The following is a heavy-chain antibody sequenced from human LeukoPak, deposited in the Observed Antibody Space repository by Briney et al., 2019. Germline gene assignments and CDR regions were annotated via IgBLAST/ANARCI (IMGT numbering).Heavy chain of an antibody. J-gene: IGHJ5*02. CDR3: ARGGGYCTNGVCHNNWFDP. Sequence: PGGSLRLSCAASGFTFSIYAMHWVRQAPGKGLEWVTVISYDGSNKYYADSVKGRFTISRDNSTNTLYLQMNSLRAEDTAMYYCARGGGYCTNGVCHNNWFDPWGQGTLVTVSS. D-gene: IGHD2-8*01. CDR1: GFTFSIYA. CDR2: ISYDGSNK. V-gene: IGHV3-30*04.